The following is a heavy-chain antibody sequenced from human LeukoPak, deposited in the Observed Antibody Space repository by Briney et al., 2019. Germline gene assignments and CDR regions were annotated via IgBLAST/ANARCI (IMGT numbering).Heavy chain of an antibody. V-gene: IGHV3-21*01. Sequence: SGGSLRLSCAASGFTFSNYGMSWVRQAPGKGLEWVSSISSSSYIYYADSVKGRFTISRDNAKNSLYLQMNSLRAEDTAVYYCARYYDSSGYHFDYWGQGTLVTVSS. CDR3: ARYYDSSGYHFDY. D-gene: IGHD3-22*01. CDR2: ISSSSYI. J-gene: IGHJ4*02. CDR1: GFTFSNYG.